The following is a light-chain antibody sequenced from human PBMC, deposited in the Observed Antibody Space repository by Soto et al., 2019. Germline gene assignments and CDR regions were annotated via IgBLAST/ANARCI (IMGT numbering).Light chain of an antibody. Sequence: DIVLTQSPDSLAVSLGESATINCKSSQSVLYTSSNKNYLAWYQQKPGQPPKLLIYWASTRESGVPDRFSGSGSGTDFTLTISSLQAEDVAVYYCQQYYTPQTFGQGTKVEIK. CDR2: WAS. CDR3: QQYYTPQT. V-gene: IGKV4-1*01. CDR1: QSVLYTSSNKNY. J-gene: IGKJ1*01.